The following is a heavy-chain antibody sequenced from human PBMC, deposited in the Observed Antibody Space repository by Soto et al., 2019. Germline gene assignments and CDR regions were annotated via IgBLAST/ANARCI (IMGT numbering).Heavy chain of an antibody. V-gene: IGHV3-33*01. D-gene: IGHD3-3*01. CDR2: IWCDGSNK. CDR1: GFTFSSYG. Sequence: GGSLRLSCAASGFTFSSYGMHGVRQAPGKGLEWVAVIWCDGSNKYYADSVKGRFTISRDNAKNSLYLQMNSLRAEDTAVYYCARDYDFWSGPYYFDYWGQGTLVTVSS. CDR3: ARDYDFWSGPYYFDY. J-gene: IGHJ4*02.